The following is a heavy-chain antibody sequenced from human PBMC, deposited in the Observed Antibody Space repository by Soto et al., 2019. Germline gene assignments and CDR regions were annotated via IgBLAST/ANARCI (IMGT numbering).Heavy chain of an antibody. J-gene: IGHJ6*03. Sequence: GGSLRLSCAASGFTFSDYYMSWIRQAPGKGLEWVSYISSSGSTIYYADSVKGRFTISRDNAKNSLYLQMNSLRAEDTSVYYCARDYYGSGSYYNGGFYYYYYYMDVWGKGTTVTVSS. V-gene: IGHV3-11*01. CDR1: GFTFSDYY. D-gene: IGHD3-10*01. CDR3: ARDYYGSGSYYNGGFYYYYYYMDV. CDR2: ISSSGSTI.